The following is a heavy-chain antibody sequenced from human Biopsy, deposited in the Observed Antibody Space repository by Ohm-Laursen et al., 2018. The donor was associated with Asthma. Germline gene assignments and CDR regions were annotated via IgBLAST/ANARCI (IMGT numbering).Heavy chain of an antibody. CDR3: AKDFRGIAVAGDRGFDY. CDR1: GFTFSSSA. V-gene: IGHV3-23*01. J-gene: IGHJ4*02. Sequence: SLRLSCAAFGFTFSSSAMSWVRQAPGKGLERVSAITGSGGTTYYADSVRGRFTISRDNSKSTLFLQMDSLSAEGTAVYYCAKDFRGIAVAGDRGFDYWGQGTLVTVSS. D-gene: IGHD6-19*01. CDR2: ITGSGGTT.